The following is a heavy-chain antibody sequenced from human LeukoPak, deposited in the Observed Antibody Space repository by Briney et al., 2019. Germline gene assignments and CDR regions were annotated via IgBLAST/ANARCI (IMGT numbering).Heavy chain of an antibody. V-gene: IGHV4-59*01. Sequence: SETLSLTCTVSGGSISSYYWNWIRQPPVKGLEWIGYIYYSGSTNYNPSLKSRVTISVDTSKHQFSLKLSFVTAADTAVYYCARGADSSGYYSIFYFDYWGQGTLVTVSS. J-gene: IGHJ4*02. CDR1: GGSISSYY. D-gene: IGHD3-22*01. CDR2: IYYSGST. CDR3: ARGADSSGYYSIFYFDY.